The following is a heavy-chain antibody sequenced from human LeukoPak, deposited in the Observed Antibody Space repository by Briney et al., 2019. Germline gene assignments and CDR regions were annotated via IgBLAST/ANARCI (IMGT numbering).Heavy chain of an antibody. J-gene: IGHJ6*03. D-gene: IGHD2-2*01. V-gene: IGHV5-51*01. CDR1: GYNFPIYW. CDR2: IYPGDSDT. Sequence: RGESLKISCQGSGYNFPIYWIGWVRQMPGKGLEWMGIIYPGDSDTKYNAPFQGQVTISADKSISTAYLQWGSLKASDTATYYCARPALYCSSTVCPPYMDVWGKGTTVTVSS. CDR3: ARPALYCSSTVCPPYMDV.